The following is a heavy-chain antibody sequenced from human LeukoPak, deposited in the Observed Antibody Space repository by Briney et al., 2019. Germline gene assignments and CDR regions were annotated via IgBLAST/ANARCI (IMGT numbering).Heavy chain of an antibody. Sequence: GASVKVSCKASGFTFTSSAMQWVRQARGQRLEWIGWIVVGSGNTNYAQKFQERVTITRDMSTRTAYMELSSLRSEDTAVYYCAADVSFGSGSYYNFDYWGQGTLVTVSS. V-gene: IGHV1-58*02. J-gene: IGHJ4*02. CDR3: AADVSFGSGSYYNFDY. D-gene: IGHD3-10*01. CDR1: GFTFTSSA. CDR2: IVVGSGNT.